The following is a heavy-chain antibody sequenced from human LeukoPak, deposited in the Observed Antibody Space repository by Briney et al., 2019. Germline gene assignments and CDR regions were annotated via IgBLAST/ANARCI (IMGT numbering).Heavy chain of an antibody. Sequence: GGSLRLSCAASGFSFSIYFMNWVRQAPGKWLEWVSSISHTSEYIHYADSVRGRFAISRDNAKNSVYLQMNSLRAEDTAGYFCAGGGDFDYWGQGILVTVSA. V-gene: IGHV3-21*01. CDR3: AGGGDFDY. D-gene: IGHD3-16*01. J-gene: IGHJ4*02. CDR2: ISHTSEYI. CDR1: GFSFSIYF.